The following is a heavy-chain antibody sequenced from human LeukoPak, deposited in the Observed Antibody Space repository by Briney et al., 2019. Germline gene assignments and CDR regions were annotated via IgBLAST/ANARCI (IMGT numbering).Heavy chain of an antibody. V-gene: IGHV3-30-3*01. Sequence: GGSLGPSCPVSGFTFKKYAINGFRQAPGKGLEWVAVISYDGSNKYYADSVKGRFTISRDNSKNTLYLQMNSLRAEDTAVYYCARDPRGFDYWGQGTLVTVSS. CDR1: GFTFKKYA. J-gene: IGHJ4*02. CDR2: ISYDGSNK. CDR3: ARDPRGFDY.